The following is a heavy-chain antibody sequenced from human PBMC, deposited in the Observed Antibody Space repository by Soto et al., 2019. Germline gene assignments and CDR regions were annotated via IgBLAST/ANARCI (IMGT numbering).Heavy chain of an antibody. Sequence: DVQLVESGGGLVQPGRSLRLSCVASGFTFEDFAMNWVRQAPGKGPEWVSRISWNGGRIDYADSVKGRFTISRDNAKNALYLELNSPRPEDTALYYCAKIGSNSLYYFDFWGQGTLVTVSS. J-gene: IGHJ4*02. D-gene: IGHD4-4*01. CDR3: AKIGSNSLYYFDF. CDR2: ISWNGGRI. V-gene: IGHV3-9*01. CDR1: GFTFEDFA.